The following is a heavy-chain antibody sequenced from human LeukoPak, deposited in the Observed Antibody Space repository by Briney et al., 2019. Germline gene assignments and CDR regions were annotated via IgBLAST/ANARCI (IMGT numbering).Heavy chain of an antibody. Sequence: ASVKVSCKASGYTFTSYGISWERQASGQGLEWMGWISAYNGNTNYAQKLQGRVTMTTDTSTSTAYMELRSLRSDDTAVYYCARDDYDSSGYRHDAFDIWGQGTMVTVSS. V-gene: IGHV1-18*01. D-gene: IGHD3-22*01. CDR1: GYTFTSYG. J-gene: IGHJ3*02. CDR3: ARDDYDSSGYRHDAFDI. CDR2: ISAYNGNT.